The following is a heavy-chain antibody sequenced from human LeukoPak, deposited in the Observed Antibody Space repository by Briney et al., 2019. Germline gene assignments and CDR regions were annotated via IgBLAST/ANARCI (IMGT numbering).Heavy chain of an antibody. CDR3: ARLTYYYGSGGYYEHFDY. CDR1: GGSFSGYY. J-gene: IGHJ4*02. Sequence: SETLSLTCAVYGGSFSGYYWSWIRQPPGKGLEWIGEINHSGSTNYNPSLKSRVTISVDTSKNQFSLKLSSVTAADTAVYYCARLTYYYGSGGYYEHFDYWGQGTLVTVSS. V-gene: IGHV4-34*01. CDR2: INHSGST. D-gene: IGHD3-10*01.